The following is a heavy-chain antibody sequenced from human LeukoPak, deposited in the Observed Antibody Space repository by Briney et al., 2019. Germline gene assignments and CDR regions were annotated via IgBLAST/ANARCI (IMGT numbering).Heavy chain of an antibody. V-gene: IGHV4-34*01. J-gene: IGHJ4*02. D-gene: IGHD1-26*01. CDR3: ARVLGGSYTRWMGYYFDY. CDR1: GGSFSGYY. Sequence: SETLPLTCAVYGGSFSGYYWSWIRQPPGKGLEWIGEINHSGSTNYNPSLKSRVTISVDTSKNQFSLKLSSVTAADTAVYYCARVLGGSYTRWMGYYFDYWGQGTLVTVSS. CDR2: INHSGST.